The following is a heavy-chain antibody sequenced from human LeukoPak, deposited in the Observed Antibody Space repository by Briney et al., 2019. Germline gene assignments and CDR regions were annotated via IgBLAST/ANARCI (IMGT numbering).Heavy chain of an antibody. D-gene: IGHD6-13*01. CDR3: ARAVAAAGPHNDY. V-gene: IGHV1-2*02. Sequence: ASVKVSCKASGYTFTGYYMHWVRQAPGQGLEWMGWINPNSGGTNYAQKFQGRVTMTRDTSISTAYMELSRLRSDDTAVYYCARAVAAAGPHNDYWGQGTLVTVSS. CDR2: INPNSGGT. CDR1: GYTFTGYY. J-gene: IGHJ4*02.